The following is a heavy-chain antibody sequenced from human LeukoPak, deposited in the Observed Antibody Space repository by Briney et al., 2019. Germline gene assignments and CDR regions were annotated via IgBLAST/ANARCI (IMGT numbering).Heavy chain of an antibody. D-gene: IGHD2-2*01. V-gene: IGHV4-39*01. J-gene: IGHJ4*02. Sequence: SETLSLTCTVSGGSISSSSYYWVRIRQPPGQGRVWIGSIYYSGSTYYNPSLKSRVTISVDTSKNQFSLKLSSVTAADPAVYYCARQLGYCSSTSCYADKVDYWGQGTLVTVSS. CDR1: GGSISSSSYY. CDR3: ARQLGYCSSTSCYADKVDY. CDR2: IYYSGST.